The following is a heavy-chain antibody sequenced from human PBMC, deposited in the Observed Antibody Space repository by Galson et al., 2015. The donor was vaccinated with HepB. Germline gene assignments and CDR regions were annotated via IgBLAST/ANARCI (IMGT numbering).Heavy chain of an antibody. J-gene: IGHJ4*02. CDR3: ARDRIPQSVFDY. CDR2: ISSSSSYI. V-gene: IGHV3-21*01. D-gene: IGHD2-21*01. CDR1: GFTFSSYS. Sequence: SLRLSCAASGFTFSSYSMNWVRQAPGKGLEWVSSISSSSSYIYYADSVKGRFTISRDNAKNSLYLQMNSLRAEDTAVYYCARDRIPQSVFDYWGQGTLVTVSS.